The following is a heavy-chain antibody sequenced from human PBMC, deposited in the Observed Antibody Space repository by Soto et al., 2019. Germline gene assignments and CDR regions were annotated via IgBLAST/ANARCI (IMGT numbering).Heavy chain of an antibody. CDR2: IIPMFGTA. CDR1: GGTFTSYA. Sequence: SVKVSCKASGGTFTSYAISWVRQAPGQGLEWMGGIIPMFGTADYAQKFQGRVTVTADESTSTAYMELTSLRSEDTAVYYCARQSRHILTGYYNPFDYWGQGTLVTVSS. J-gene: IGHJ4*02. CDR3: ARQSRHILTGYYNPFDY. V-gene: IGHV1-69*13. D-gene: IGHD3-9*01.